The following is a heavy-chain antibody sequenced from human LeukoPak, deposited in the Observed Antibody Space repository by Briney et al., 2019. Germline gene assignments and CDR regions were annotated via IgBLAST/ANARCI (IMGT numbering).Heavy chain of an antibody. CDR3: ARRGGSSWSSFDY. CDR2: ISGLGGSA. J-gene: IGHJ4*01. Sequence: GGSLRLSCVASGFIFNNYAMNWVRQAPGKGLEWVSGISGLGGSAYYAASVKGRFIISRDNSGNTLFFQLTNLRVEDTAVYYCARRGGSSWSSFDYWGHGTLVTVSS. D-gene: IGHD6-13*01. CDR1: GFIFNNYA. V-gene: IGHV3-23*01.